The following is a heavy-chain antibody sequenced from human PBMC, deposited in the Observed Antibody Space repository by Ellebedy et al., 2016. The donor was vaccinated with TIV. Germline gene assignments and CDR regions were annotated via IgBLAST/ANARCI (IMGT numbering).Heavy chain of an antibody. V-gene: IGHV1-69*13. CDR2: IIPIFGTA. D-gene: IGHD3-10*01. CDR1: AGTFSSYA. CDR3: ARGGWFGELDDY. Sequence: SVKVSXXASAGTFSSYAISWVRQAPGQGLEWMGGIIPIFGTANYAQKFQGRVTITADESTSTAYMELSSLRSEDTAVYYCARGGWFGELDDYWGQGTLVTVSS. J-gene: IGHJ4*02.